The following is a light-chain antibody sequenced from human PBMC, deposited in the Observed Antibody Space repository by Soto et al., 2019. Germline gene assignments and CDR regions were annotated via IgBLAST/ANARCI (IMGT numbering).Light chain of an antibody. V-gene: IGKV1-39*01. CDR2: VAS. Sequence: DIQMTQSPSSLSASAGDRVTITCRASQSIARYLYWFQQKPGKAPNLLIYVASNLQSGVPSRFSGSGSGTDFTLTINNLQPEDFATYYCQQTYTFPRTFGQGTKLQIK. CDR1: QSIARY. CDR3: QQTYTFPRT. J-gene: IGKJ2*01.